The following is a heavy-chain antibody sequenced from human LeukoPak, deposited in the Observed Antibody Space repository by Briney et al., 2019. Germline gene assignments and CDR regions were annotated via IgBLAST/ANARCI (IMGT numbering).Heavy chain of an antibody. J-gene: IGHJ4*02. CDR1: GGSFSGYY. Sequence: SETLSLTCAVYGGSFSGYYWSWIRQPPGKGLEWIGEINHSGSTNYNPSLKSRVTISVDTSKNQFSLKLSSVTAADTAVYYCARDRGIFDFDYWGQGTLVTVSS. D-gene: IGHD3-3*02. CDR2: INHSGST. CDR3: ARDRGIFDFDY. V-gene: IGHV4-34*01.